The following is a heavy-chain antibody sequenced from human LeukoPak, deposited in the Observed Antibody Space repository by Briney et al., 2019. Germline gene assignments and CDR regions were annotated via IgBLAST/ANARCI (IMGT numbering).Heavy chain of an antibody. V-gene: IGHV4-59*08. Sequence: SETLSLTCTVSGGSISSYCWSWIRQPPGKGLEWIGYIYYSGSTNYNPSLKSRVNISVDTSKNQFSLTLRYVTAADTALYYCARQFDSSSWYNWFDPWGQGTLVTVSS. CDR2: IYYSGST. CDR1: GGSISSYC. D-gene: IGHD6-13*01. J-gene: IGHJ5*02. CDR3: ARQFDSSSWYNWFDP.